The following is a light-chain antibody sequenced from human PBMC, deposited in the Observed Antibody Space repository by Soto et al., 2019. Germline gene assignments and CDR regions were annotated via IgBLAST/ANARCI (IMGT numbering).Light chain of an antibody. CDR2: GAS. V-gene: IGKV3-15*01. CDR3: QHYNNWPPLS. Sequence: EVVMTQSPATLSVSPGERATLSCRTSQSVSSNLAWYQQKPGQAPRLLIYGASIRATGIPARFSGSGSGTEFILTISSLQSEDFAVYFCQHYNNWPPLSFGGGTKVDIK. CDR1: QSVSSN. J-gene: IGKJ4*01.